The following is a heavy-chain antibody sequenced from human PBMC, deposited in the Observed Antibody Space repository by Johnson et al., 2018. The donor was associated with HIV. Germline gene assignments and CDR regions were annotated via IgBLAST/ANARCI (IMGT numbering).Heavy chain of an antibody. Sequence: QVQLVESGGGVVQPGGSLRLSCAASGFTFSSYGMHWVRQAPGKGLEWVAVISYDGGDKYYADSVKGRFTISRDNSKNTLYLQMNSLRAEDTAVYYCARDPDLDALDIWGQGTMVTVSS. D-gene: IGHD1-14*01. V-gene: IGHV3-33*05. CDR3: ARDPDLDALDI. CDR1: GFTFSSYG. CDR2: ISYDGGDK. J-gene: IGHJ3*02.